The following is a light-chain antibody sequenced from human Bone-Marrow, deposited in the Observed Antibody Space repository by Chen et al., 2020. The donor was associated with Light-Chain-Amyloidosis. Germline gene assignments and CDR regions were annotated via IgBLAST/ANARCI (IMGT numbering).Light chain of an antibody. J-gene: IGLJ1*01. Sequence: QSALTQPASVSGSPGQSITISCTGTSSDVGGDNHVSWYQQHPDKAPKLMIYEVTHRPSWVPDRLSGSKSDNTASLTISGLQTEDEADYFCSSYTLTNTLVFGSGTRVTVL. CDR3: SSYTLTNTLV. CDR2: EVT. CDR1: SSDVGGDNH. V-gene: IGLV2-14*01.